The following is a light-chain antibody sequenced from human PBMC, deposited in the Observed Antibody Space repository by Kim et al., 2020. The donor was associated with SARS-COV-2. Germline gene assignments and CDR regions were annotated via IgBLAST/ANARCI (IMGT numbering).Light chain of an antibody. CDR1: QSISTY. CDR2: GAL. J-gene: IGKJ1*01. V-gene: IGKV1-39*01. Sequence: DIQMTQSPSSLSASVGDRVTITCRAGQSISTYLNWYQQKPGKAPKLLIYGALYLQSGVPSRFSGSGSVTDFTLTISSLQPEDFATYYCQQGYNIPWTFGQGTKVDIK. CDR3: QQGYNIPWT.